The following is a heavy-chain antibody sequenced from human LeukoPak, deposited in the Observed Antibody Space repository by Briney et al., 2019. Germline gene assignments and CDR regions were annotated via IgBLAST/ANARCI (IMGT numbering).Heavy chain of an antibody. J-gene: IGHJ6*02. V-gene: IGHV3-23*01. CDR2: ISDSDSGT. Sequence: QPGGSLRLSCAASGFTFSSYAMSWVRQALGKGLEWVSAISDSDSGTYYADSVKGRFTISRDNSKNTLYLQMNSLRAEDTAVYYCAKGYGYSSSWTSNYYFYGLDVWGQGTTVTVSS. D-gene: IGHD6-13*01. CDR3: AKGYGYSSSWTSNYYFYGLDV. CDR1: GFTFSSYA.